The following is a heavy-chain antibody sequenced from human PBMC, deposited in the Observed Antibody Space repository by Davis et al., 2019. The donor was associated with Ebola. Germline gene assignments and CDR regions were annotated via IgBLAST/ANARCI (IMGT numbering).Heavy chain of an antibody. CDR3: ARDGSTSDQKSGELDY. V-gene: IGHV1-2*02. CDR2: INPNSGGT. CDR1: GYTFTGYY. J-gene: IGHJ4*02. D-gene: IGHD7-27*01. Sequence: ASVKVSCKASGYTFTGYYMHWVRQAPGQSLEWMGWINPNSGGTNYAQKFQGRVTMTRDTSITTAYMELSRLRSDDTAVYYCARDGSTSDQKSGELDYWGQGPLVTVSS.